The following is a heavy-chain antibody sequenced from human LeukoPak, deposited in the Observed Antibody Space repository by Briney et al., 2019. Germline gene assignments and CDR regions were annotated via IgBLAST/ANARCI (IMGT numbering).Heavy chain of an antibody. CDR1: GFTFNSYG. D-gene: IGHD5-12*01. J-gene: IGHJ6*03. V-gene: IGHV3-30*02. CDR2: IQYDGSNK. CDR3: AKEIEWWLRPYYYYYYMDV. Sequence: GGSLRLSCAASGFTFNSYGMHWVRQAPGKGLEWVTFIQYDGSNKYYADSVKGRFTISRDNSKNTVYLQMNSLRTEDTAVYYCAKEIEWWLRPYYYYYYMDVWGKGTTVTISS.